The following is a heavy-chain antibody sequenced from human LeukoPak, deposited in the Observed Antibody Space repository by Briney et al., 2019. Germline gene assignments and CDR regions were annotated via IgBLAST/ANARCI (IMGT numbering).Heavy chain of an antibody. Sequence: GGSLRLSCAASGFTFSSYGMHWVRQAPGKGLEWVAVIWSGGRNQYYTDSVKGRFTISRDNSKNTLYLQMNSLRAEDTAVYYCARQDYYGSGSYYTPPLGYWGQGTLVTVSS. V-gene: IGHV3-33*01. CDR3: ARQDYYGSGSYYTPPLGY. D-gene: IGHD3-10*01. CDR1: GFTFSSYG. CDR2: IWSGGRNQ. J-gene: IGHJ4*02.